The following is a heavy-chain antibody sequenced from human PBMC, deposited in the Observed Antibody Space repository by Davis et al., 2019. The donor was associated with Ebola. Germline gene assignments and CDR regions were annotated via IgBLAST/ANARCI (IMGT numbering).Heavy chain of an antibody. V-gene: IGHV3-23*01. CDR3: AKDTAIYYYYYGMDV. D-gene: IGHD5-18*01. CDR1: GFVFSNYV. Sequence: GESLKISCAASGFVFSNYVMSWVRRAPGKGLEWVSTLGLSADTYYADSVKGRFTISRDNSKNKLYLQMNSLRAEDTAVYYCAKDTAIYYYYYGMDVWGKGTTVTVSS. J-gene: IGHJ6*04. CDR2: LGLSADT.